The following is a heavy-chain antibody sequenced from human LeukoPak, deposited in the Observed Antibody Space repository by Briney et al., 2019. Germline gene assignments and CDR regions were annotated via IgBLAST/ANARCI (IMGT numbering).Heavy chain of an antibody. CDR2: ISGSGGST. CDR3: AKDHVDSSGWYSYFDY. V-gene: IGHV3-23*01. Sequence: GGSLRLSCAASGFTFSSYAMSWVRQAPGKGLEWVSAISGSGGSTYYADSVKGRFTISRDNSKNTLCLQMNSLRAEDTAVYYCAKDHVDSSGWYSYFDYWGQGTLVTVSS. CDR1: GFTFSSYA. D-gene: IGHD6-19*01. J-gene: IGHJ4*02.